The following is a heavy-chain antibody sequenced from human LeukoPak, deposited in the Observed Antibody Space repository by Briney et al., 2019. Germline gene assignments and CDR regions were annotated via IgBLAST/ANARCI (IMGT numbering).Heavy chain of an antibody. Sequence: GGSLRLSCAAPGFTFSSYGMHWVRQAPGKGLEWVAVISYDGSNKYYADSVKGRFTISRDNSKNTLYLQMNSLRAEDTAVYHCARENPDYYYYGMDVWGQGTTVTVSS. J-gene: IGHJ6*02. CDR3: ARENPDYYYYGMDV. CDR2: ISYDGSNK. CDR1: GFTFSSYG. V-gene: IGHV3-30*03.